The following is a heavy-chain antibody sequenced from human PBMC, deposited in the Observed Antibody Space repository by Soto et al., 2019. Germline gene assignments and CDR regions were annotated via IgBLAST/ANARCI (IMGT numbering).Heavy chain of an antibody. V-gene: IGHV3-23*01. J-gene: IGHJ3*01. D-gene: IGHD1-20*01. CDR1: GFTFSSFV. Sequence: GGSLRLSCAASGFTFSSFVMNWVRQAPGEGLEWVSTVSPGGDVSHHTDSVKGRFTISRDNSRRTLHLQMDSLRAEDAAVYFCVRSAITATTNWGAFDVWGQGTVVTVSS. CDR3: VRSAITATTNWGAFDV. CDR2: VSPGGDVS.